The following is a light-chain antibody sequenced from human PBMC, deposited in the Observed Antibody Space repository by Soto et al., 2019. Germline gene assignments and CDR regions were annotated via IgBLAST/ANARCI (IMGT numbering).Light chain of an antibody. Sequence: IRMTQSPSSLSASTGDRVTITCRASQPISSWLAWYHQKPGKAPNLLIFDASNLESGVPSRFSGSGSGTEFTLTISSLQPEDFGIYYCQQYENYWTFGQGTKVDI. CDR3: QQYENYWT. CDR2: DAS. J-gene: IGKJ1*01. CDR1: QPISSW. V-gene: IGKV1-5*01.